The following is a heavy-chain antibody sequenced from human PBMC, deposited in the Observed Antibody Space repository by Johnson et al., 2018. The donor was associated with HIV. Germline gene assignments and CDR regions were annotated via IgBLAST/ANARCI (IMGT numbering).Heavy chain of an antibody. J-gene: IGHJ3*01. D-gene: IGHD6-13*01. V-gene: IGHV3-33*06. CDR3: AKVAVATAAGGVALDV. Sequence: QMLLVESGGGVVQPGRSLRLSCAASGFTFSNYGMHWVRQAPGKGLEWVAVVWFDGRNKYYSDSVKCRFTISRDDSKNTLYLQMNSLRVEDTAVYHCAKVAVATAAGGVALDVWGPGTMVTVSS. CDR1: GFTFSNYG. CDR2: VWFDGRNK.